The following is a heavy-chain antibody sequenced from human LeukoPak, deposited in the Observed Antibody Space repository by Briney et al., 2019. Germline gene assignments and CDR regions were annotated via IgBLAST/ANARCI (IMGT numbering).Heavy chain of an antibody. V-gene: IGHV3-23*01. D-gene: IGHD3-22*01. CDR3: AKGPYYYDSSGYYYDY. Sequence: PGGSLRLSCAASGFTFSSYGMHWVRQAPGKGLEWVSAISGSGGSTYYADSVKGRFTISRDNSKNTLYLQMNSLRAEDTAVYYCAKGPYYYDSSGYYYDYWGQGTLVTVSS. CDR2: ISGSGGST. J-gene: IGHJ4*02. CDR1: GFTFSSYG.